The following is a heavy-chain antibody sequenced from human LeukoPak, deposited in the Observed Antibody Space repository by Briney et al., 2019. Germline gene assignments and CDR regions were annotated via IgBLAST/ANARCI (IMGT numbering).Heavy chain of an antibody. CDR2: ISYDGSNK. J-gene: IGHJ4*02. CDR3: AKDFWSATYYFDY. D-gene: IGHD3-3*01. Sequence: PGGSLRLSCAASGFTFSSYAMHWVRQAPGKGLEWVAVISYDGSNKYYADSVKGRFTISRDNPKNTLYLQMTSLRAEDTAVYYCAKDFWSATYYFDYWGQGTLVTVSS. V-gene: IGHV3-30*04. CDR1: GFTFSSYA.